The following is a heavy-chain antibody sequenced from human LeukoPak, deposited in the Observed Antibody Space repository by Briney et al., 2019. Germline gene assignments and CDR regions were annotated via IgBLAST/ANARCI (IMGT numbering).Heavy chain of an antibody. CDR2: IIPIFGTA. Sequence: GASVKVSCKASGGTFSSYAISWVRQAPGQGLEWMGGIIPIFGTANYAQKFQGRVTITADESTSTAYMELSSLRSEDTAVYYCARAYCTNGVRYPVLAEDAFDIWGQGTMVTVSS. CDR1: GGTFSSYA. D-gene: IGHD2-8*01. CDR3: ARAYCTNGVRYPVLAEDAFDI. V-gene: IGHV1-69*13. J-gene: IGHJ3*02.